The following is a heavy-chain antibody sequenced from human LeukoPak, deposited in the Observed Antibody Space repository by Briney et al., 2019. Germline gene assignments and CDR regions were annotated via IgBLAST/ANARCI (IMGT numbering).Heavy chain of an antibody. CDR1: GGSFSGYY. D-gene: IGHD6-19*01. CDR3: ATDSSGFFANGLDV. CDR2: INHSGST. Sequence: SETLSLTCAVYGGSFSGYYWSWIRQPPGKGLEWIGEINHSGSTNYNPSLKSRVTISVDTSKSQVSLRLDSVTAADTAVYYCATDSSGFFANGLDVWSQGTTVIVSS. V-gene: IGHV4-34*01. J-gene: IGHJ6*02.